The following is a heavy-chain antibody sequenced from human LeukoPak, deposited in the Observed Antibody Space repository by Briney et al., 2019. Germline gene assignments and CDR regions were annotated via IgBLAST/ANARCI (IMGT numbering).Heavy chain of an antibody. CDR2: ISSSSSTI. CDR1: GFTFSSYS. D-gene: IGHD3-22*01. V-gene: IGHV3-48*01. Sequence: GGSLRLSRAASGFTFSSYSMNWVRQAPGKGLEWVSYISSSSSTIYYADSVKGRFTISRDNAKNSLYLQMNSLRAEDTAVYYCAGLRSKYYYDSSRSGSPGYYYYYMDVWGKGTTVTVSS. CDR3: AGLRSKYYYDSSRSGSPGYYYYYMDV. J-gene: IGHJ6*03.